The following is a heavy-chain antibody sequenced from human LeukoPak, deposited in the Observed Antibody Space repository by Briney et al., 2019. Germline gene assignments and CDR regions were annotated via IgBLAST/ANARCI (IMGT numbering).Heavy chain of an antibody. CDR1: GFTFNTYT. CDR3: ARGRKSRDFTIHYYGMDV. D-gene: IGHD1-14*01. V-gene: IGHV3-21*04. J-gene: IGHJ6*02. CDR2: ISTSSSSI. Sequence: PGGSLRLSCAASGFTFNTYTMNWVRQAPGKGLEWVSSISTSSSSINYADSLKGRFTISRDNAKNSLYLQMNSLRAEDTAVYYCARGRKSRDFTIHYYGMDVWGQGTTVTVSS.